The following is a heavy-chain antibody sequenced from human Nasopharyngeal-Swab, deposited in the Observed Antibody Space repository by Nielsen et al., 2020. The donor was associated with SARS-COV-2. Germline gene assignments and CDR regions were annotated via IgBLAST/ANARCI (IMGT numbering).Heavy chain of an antibody. CDR3: AKVSPVELRRITMVRGVHYFDY. CDR2: IHSVSSFT. V-gene: IGHV3-11*05. CDR1: GFSFSDYY. Sequence: GESLKISCAASGFSFSDYYMSWIRQAPGKGLEWVSYIHSVSSFTDYADSVKGRFTISRDNSKNTLYLQMNSLRAEDTAVYYCAKVSPVELRRITMVRGVHYFDYWGQGTLVTVSS. D-gene: IGHD3-10*01. J-gene: IGHJ4*02.